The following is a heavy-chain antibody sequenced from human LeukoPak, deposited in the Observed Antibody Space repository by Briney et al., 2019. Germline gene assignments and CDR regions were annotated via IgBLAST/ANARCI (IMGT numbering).Heavy chain of an antibody. Sequence: SETLSLTCTVSGGSISSYYWNWIRQPPGKGLEWIGYSSYTGSTHYNPSLKSRVTILADTSKNQFSLKMSSVTAADTAVYYCARGAGPNYFDFWGQGTLVTVSS. J-gene: IGHJ4*02. CDR2: SSYTGST. D-gene: IGHD1-14*01. CDR3: ARGAGPNYFDF. CDR1: GGSISSYY. V-gene: IGHV4-59*01.